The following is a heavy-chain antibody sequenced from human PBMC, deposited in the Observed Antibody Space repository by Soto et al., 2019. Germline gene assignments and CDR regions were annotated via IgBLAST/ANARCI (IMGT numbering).Heavy chain of an antibody. V-gene: IGHV1-69*13. D-gene: IGHD7-27*01. CDR2: IIPIFGTA. CDR3: ARDQGPLPPHWAGMDV. J-gene: IGHJ6*02. Sequence: GASVKVSCKASGGTFSSYAISWVRQAPGQGLEWMGGIIPIFGTANYAQKFQGRVTITADESTSTAYMELSSLRSDDTAVYYCARDQGPLPPHWAGMDVWGQGTTVTVSS. CDR1: GGTFSSYA.